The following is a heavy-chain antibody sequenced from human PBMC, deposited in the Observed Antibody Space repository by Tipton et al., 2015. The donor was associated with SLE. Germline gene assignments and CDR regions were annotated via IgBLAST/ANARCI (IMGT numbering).Heavy chain of an antibody. J-gene: IGHJ4*02. V-gene: IGHV4-30-2*01. CDR2: IYHSGDT. CDR1: GDSISNAGYS. Sequence: TLSLTCAVSGDSISNAGYSWTWIRQPPGKGLEWLGNIYHSGDTYYNPSLKRRVSISVDRSKNQFSLKLNSVTAADTAVYYCARESEQLRFDYWGQGTLVTVSS. D-gene: IGHD5-12*01. CDR3: ARESEQLRFDY.